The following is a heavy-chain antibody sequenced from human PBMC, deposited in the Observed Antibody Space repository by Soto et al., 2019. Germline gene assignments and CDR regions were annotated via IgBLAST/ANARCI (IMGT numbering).Heavy chain of an antibody. CDR3: TRVLGYTFEPGKTRYYAMDV. Sequence: QVQLVQSGAEVKKPGSSVTVSCKTSGGTFSKDAINWVRQAPGQGLEWMGLLIPVFGSPIYAQKVQGRIRITADESTITAFMYLSSLRSEDTAVYYCTRVLGYTFEPGKTRYYAMDVWGQGTTVSVSS. D-gene: IGHD5-18*01. V-gene: IGHV1-69*01. J-gene: IGHJ6*02. CDR2: LIPVFGSP. CDR1: GGTFSKDA.